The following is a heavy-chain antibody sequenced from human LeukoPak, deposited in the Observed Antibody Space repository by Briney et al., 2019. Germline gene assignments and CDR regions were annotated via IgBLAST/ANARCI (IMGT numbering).Heavy chain of an antibody. CDR2: INHSGST. CDR1: GGSFSGYY. Sequence: PSETLSLTCAVYGGSFSGYYWSWIRQPPGKGLEWIGEINHSGSTNYNPSLKSRVTISVDTSKNQFSLKLSSVTAADTAVYYCASLEWLPYYFDYWGQGTLVTASS. CDR3: ASLEWLPYYFDY. D-gene: IGHD3-3*01. J-gene: IGHJ4*02. V-gene: IGHV4-34*01.